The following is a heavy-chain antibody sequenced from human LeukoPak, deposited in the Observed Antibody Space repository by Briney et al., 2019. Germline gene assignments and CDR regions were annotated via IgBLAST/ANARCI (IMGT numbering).Heavy chain of an antibody. Sequence: ASVKVSCKASGYTFTNYAISWVRQAPGQGLEWMGGIIPIFGTANYAQKFQGRVTITADESTSTAYMELSSLRSEDTAVYYCARDPDWGWEPYYYYYMDVWGKGTTVTVSS. CDR3: ARDPDWGWEPYYYYYMDV. D-gene: IGHD7-27*01. J-gene: IGHJ6*03. V-gene: IGHV1-69*13. CDR1: GYTFTNYA. CDR2: IIPIFGTA.